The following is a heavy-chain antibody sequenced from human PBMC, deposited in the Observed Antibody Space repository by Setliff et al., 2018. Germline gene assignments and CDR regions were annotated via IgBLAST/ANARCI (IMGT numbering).Heavy chain of an antibody. CDR3: ARDPLGYFDY. V-gene: IGHV4-59*11. CDR2: IYYSGST. Sequence: KPSETLSLTCTVSGGSISSHYWSWIRQPPGKGLEWIGSIYYSGSTNYNPSLKSRVTISVDTSKNQFSLKLSSVTAADTAVYYCARDPLGYFDYWGQGTRVTVSS. J-gene: IGHJ4*02. CDR1: GGSISSHY. D-gene: IGHD3-3*02.